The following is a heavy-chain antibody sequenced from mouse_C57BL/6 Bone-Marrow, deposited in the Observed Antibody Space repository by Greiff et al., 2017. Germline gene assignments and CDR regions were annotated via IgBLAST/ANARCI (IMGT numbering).Heavy chain of an antibody. Sequence: QVQLKQPGAELVKPGASVKLSCKASGYTFTSYWMHWVKQRPGRGLEWIGSIDPNSGGSKYNEKFKSKATLTVDKPSSTAYMQLSSLTSEDSAVYFCAHGNYFYWYFAVWGTGTTVTVSS. D-gene: IGHD2-1*01. CDR1: GYTFTSYW. J-gene: IGHJ1*03. CDR2: IDPNSGGS. CDR3: AHGNYFYWYFAV. V-gene: IGHV1-72*01.